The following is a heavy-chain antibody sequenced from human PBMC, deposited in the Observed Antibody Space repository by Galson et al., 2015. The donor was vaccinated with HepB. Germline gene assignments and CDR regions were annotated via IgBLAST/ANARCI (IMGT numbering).Heavy chain of an antibody. Sequence: SLRLSCAASGFTVSTNYMNWVRQAPGEGLEWVSIIYSSGSTYYADSVRGRFTISRDKSENTVHLQMNSRRPDDTGVYYCARRYVMMAFGGPIVSGYGMDVWGQGTTVTVSS. CDR3: ARRYVMMAFGGPIVSGYGMDV. V-gene: IGHV3-66*02. CDR1: GFTVSTNY. J-gene: IGHJ6*02. D-gene: IGHD3-16*02. CDR2: IYSSGST.